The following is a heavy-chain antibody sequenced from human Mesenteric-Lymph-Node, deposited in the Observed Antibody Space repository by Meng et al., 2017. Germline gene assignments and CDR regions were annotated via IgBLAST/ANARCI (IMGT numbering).Heavy chain of an antibody. CDR2: ISASATTI. D-gene: IGHD6-19*01. CDR3: AKLMGQWLVPSMGGMDV. V-gene: IGHV3-48*03. CDR1: GFTFSSYE. Sequence: GGSLRLSCAASGFTFSSYEMNWVRQAPGKGLEWVSYISASATTIDYADSVRGRFTISRDNSKNTLYLQMNSLRADDTAIYCCAKLMGQWLVPSMGGMDVWGQGTTVTVSS. J-gene: IGHJ6*02.